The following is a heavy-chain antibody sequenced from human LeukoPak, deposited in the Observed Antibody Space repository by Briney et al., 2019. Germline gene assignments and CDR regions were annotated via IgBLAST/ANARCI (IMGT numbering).Heavy chain of an antibody. D-gene: IGHD6-6*01. J-gene: IGHJ4*02. CDR3: AADDLSIGY. V-gene: IGHV1-58*02. CDR1: GFTFTNSA. Sequence: RWASVKVSCKASGFTFTNSAIQWVRQARGQRLEWLGWIVVGSGNTDYAQKFQERISITRDMSTRTVYMELSRLRSDDTAVYYCAADDLSIGYWGQGTLVTVSS. CDR2: IVVGSGNT.